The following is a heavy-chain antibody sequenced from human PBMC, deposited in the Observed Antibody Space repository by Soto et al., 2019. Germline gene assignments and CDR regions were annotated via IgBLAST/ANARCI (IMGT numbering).Heavy chain of an antibody. CDR3: AREQGSPYCSSTSCPPRAFDI. CDR2: INPSGGGT. CDR1: GYTFTNYY. V-gene: IGHV1-46*01. Sequence: QVQLVQSGAEMKKPGASVKVSCKASGYTFTNYYMHWVRQAPGQGLEWMGIINPSGGGTTYAQKFQGRVTMTRETSTTTVYMELSSLRSEDTAVYYCAREQGSPYCSSTSCPPRAFDIWGQGTMVTVSS. J-gene: IGHJ3*02. D-gene: IGHD2-2*01.